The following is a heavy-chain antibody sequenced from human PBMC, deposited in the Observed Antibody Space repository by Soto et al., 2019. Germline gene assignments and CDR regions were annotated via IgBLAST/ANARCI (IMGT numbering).Heavy chain of an antibody. CDR3: AKGGSSWYKQYYYYGMDV. CDR1: GFTFSSYG. Sequence: GGSLRLSCAASGFTFSSYGMHWGRQAPGKGLEWGAVISYDGSNKYYADSVKGRFTISRDNSKNTLYLQMNSLRAEATAVYYCAKGGSSWYKQYYYYGMDVWGQGTTVTVSS. J-gene: IGHJ6*02. V-gene: IGHV3-30*18. CDR2: ISYDGSNK. D-gene: IGHD6-13*01.